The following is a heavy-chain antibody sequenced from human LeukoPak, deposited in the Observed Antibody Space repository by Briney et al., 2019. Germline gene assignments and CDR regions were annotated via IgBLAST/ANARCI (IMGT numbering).Heavy chain of an antibody. V-gene: IGHV1-18*01. CDR2: ISAYNGNT. CDR3: AVNSRLRQTPYYFDY. J-gene: IGHJ4*02. Sequence: GASVKVSCKASGYTFTSYGISWVRQAPGQGLEWMGWISAYNGNTNYAQKLQGRVTMTTDTSTSTAYMELRSLRSDDTAVYYCAVNSRLRQTPYYFDYWGQGTLVTVSS. CDR1: GYTFTSYG. D-gene: IGHD5-12*01.